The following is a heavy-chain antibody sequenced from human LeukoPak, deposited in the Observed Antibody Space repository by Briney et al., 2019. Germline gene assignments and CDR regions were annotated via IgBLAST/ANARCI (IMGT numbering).Heavy chain of an antibody. Sequence: GGSLRLSCAASGFTFSSYSMNWVRRAPGKGLEWVSSISSSSSYIYYADSVKGRFTISRDNAKNSLYLQMNSLRAEDTAVYYCARNYDSGYDRFFDYWGQGTLVTVSS. D-gene: IGHD5-12*01. CDR2: ISSSSSYI. J-gene: IGHJ4*02. V-gene: IGHV3-21*01. CDR3: ARNYDSGYDRFFDY. CDR1: GFTFSSYS.